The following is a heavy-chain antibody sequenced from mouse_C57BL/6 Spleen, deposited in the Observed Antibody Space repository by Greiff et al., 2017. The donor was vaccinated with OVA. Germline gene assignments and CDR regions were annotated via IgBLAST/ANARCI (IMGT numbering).Heavy chain of an antibody. D-gene: IGHD1-1*01. V-gene: IGHV1-59*01. J-gene: IGHJ4*01. CDR1: GYTFTSYW. Sequence: QLQQPGAELVRPGTSVKLSCKASGYTFTSYWMHWVKQRPGQGLEWIGVIDPSDSYTNYNQKFKGKATLTVDTSSSTAYMQLSSLTSEDSAVYYCARGGSSWYYAMDYWGQGTSVTVSS. CDR3: ARGGSSWYYAMDY. CDR2: IDPSDSYT.